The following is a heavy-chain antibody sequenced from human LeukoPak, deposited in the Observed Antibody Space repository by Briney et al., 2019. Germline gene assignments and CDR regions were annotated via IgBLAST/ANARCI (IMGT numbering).Heavy chain of an antibody. CDR1: GYTFTGYD. Sequence: ASVKVSCKASGYTFTGYDMHWVRQAPGQGLEWMGWINPNSGGTNYAQKFQGWVTTTRDTSISTAYMELSRLRSDDTAVYYCARDSLTYMGFDYWGQGTLVTVSS. CDR3: ARDSLTYMGFDY. CDR2: INPNSGGT. J-gene: IGHJ4*02. D-gene: IGHD2-2*02. V-gene: IGHV1-2*04.